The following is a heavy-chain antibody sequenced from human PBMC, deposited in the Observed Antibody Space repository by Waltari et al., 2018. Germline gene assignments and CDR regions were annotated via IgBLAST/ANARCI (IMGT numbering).Heavy chain of an antibody. CDR1: GGSFSGYY. V-gene: IGHV4-34*01. Sequence: QVQLQQWGAGLLKPSQTLSLTCAVYGGSFSGYYWSWVRQPPGKGLEWMGEINPSGNNNYNPSLKSRVTISVDTSKNQFSLKLSSVTAADTAVYYCARADDSSGYPTYYFDYWGQGTLVTVSS. J-gene: IGHJ4*02. CDR2: INPSGNN. D-gene: IGHD3-22*01. CDR3: ARADDSSGYPTYYFDY.